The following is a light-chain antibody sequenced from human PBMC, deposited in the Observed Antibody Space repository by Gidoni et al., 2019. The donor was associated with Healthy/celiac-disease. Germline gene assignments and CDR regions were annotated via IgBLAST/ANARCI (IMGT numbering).Light chain of an antibody. CDR2: AAS. V-gene: IGKV1-39*01. J-gene: IGKJ1*01. CDR3: QQSYSTPGT. CDR1: QSISSY. Sequence: DIQMTPSPSSLSASVGDRVTITCRASQSISSYLNWYQQKPGKAPKLLIYAASSLQSGVPSRFSGSGSGTEFTLTISSLQPEDFATYYCQQSYSTPGTFXQXTKVEIK.